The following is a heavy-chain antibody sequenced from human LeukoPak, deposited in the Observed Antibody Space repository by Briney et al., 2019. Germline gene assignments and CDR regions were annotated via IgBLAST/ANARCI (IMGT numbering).Heavy chain of an antibody. CDR2: INPSGGST. CDR3: ARDDYYDSSGYYSLFDY. V-gene: IGHV1-46*01. D-gene: IGHD3-22*01. Sequence: GASLKVSCKASEYTFTSNYIHWVRQAPGQGLKWMGIINPSGGSTSYAQKFQGRVTMTRDMSTSTVYMELSSLRSEDTAVYYCARDDYYDSSGYYSLFDYWGQGTLVTVSS. J-gene: IGHJ4*02. CDR1: EYTFTSNY.